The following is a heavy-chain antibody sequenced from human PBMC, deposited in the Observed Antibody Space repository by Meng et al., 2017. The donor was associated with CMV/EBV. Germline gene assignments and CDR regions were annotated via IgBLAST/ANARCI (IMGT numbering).Heavy chain of an antibody. D-gene: IGHD2-2*01. J-gene: IGHJ6*02. Sequence: PETLSLTCTVSGGSVSSGSYYWSWIRQPPGKGLEWIGYIYYSGSTNYNPSLKSRVTISVDTSKNQFSLKLSSVTAADTAVYYCARLDRWGGSSTSYYYYGMDVWGQGTTVTVSS. CDR2: IYYSGST. V-gene: IGHV4-61*01. CDR1: GGSVSSGSYY. CDR3: ARLDRWGGSSTSYYYYGMDV.